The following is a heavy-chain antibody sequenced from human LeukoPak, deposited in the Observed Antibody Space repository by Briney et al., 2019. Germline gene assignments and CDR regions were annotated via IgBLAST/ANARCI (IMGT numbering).Heavy chain of an antibody. D-gene: IGHD1-1*01. CDR3: AKDLSWSWNLDV. CDR2: ISGSGGTT. CDR1: GFTFSNYA. V-gene: IGHV3-23*01. Sequence: AGGSLRLSCAASGFTFSNYAMSWVRQAPWKGLEWVSAISGSGGTTYYADSVKGRFTISRDNSKNTLYLQMNSLRAEDTAVYYCAKDLSWSWNLDVWGRGTTVTVSS. J-gene: IGHJ6*04.